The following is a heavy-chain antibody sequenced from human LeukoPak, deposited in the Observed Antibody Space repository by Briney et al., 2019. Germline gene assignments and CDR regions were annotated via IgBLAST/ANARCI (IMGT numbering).Heavy chain of an antibody. J-gene: IGHJ4*02. CDR3: ARGGNYFDY. Sequence: PSETLSLTCTVSGGSISSYYWTWIRQSPGKGLEWIGYIYYSGNTNYNPSLKSRVTISVDTSKNQFSLKLSSVTAADTAVYYCARGGNYFDYWGQGDLVTVSS. CDR2: IYYSGNT. D-gene: IGHD2-15*01. CDR1: GGSISSYY. V-gene: IGHV4-59*01.